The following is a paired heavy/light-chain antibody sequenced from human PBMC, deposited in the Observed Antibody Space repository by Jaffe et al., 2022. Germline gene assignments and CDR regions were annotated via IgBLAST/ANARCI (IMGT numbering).Light chain of an antibody. CDR1: QGISTY. Sequence: DIQLTQSPSFLSASVGDRVTITCRASQGISTYLAWYQQKPGKAPKLLIYAASTLQSGVPSRFSGSGSGTEFTLTISSLQPEDFATYYCQQLNSYPYTFGQGTKLEIK. J-gene: IGKJ2*01. V-gene: IGKV1-9*01. CDR3: QQLNSYPYT. CDR2: AAS.
Heavy chain of an antibody. V-gene: IGHV2-70*01. CDR1: GFSLRSSGMC. Sequence: QVTLRESGPALVKATQTLTLTCTFSGFSLRSSGMCVSWIRQPPGKALEWLALIDWDDDKYYSTSLKTRLTISKDTSKNQVVLTMTNMDPVDTATYYCARIRMRVPSRYDIWSGLFKPQDAFDIWGQGTMVTVSS. CDR3: ARIRMRVPSRYDIWSGLFKPQDAFDI. D-gene: IGHD3-3*01. J-gene: IGHJ3*02. CDR2: IDWDDDK.